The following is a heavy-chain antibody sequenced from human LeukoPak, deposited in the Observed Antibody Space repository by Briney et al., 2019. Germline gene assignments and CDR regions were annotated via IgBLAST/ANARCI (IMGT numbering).Heavy chain of an antibody. V-gene: IGHV3-66*01. Sequence: SGGSLRLSCAASGFTVSTNYMSWVRQAPGKGLEWVSVIYSGGSTYYADSVKGRFTISRDSSVNTLYLHLNSLRAEDTAVYYCARCMSTGYFYNYWGQGTLVTVSS. CDR2: IYSGGST. D-gene: IGHD3-22*01. J-gene: IGHJ4*02. CDR3: ARCMSTGYFYNY. CDR1: GFTVSTNY.